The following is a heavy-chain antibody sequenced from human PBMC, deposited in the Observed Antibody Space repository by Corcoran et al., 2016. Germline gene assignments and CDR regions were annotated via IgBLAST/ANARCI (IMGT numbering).Heavy chain of an antibody. CDR2: ISAYNGNT. J-gene: IGHJ5*02. D-gene: IGHD3-3*01. Sequence: QVQLVQSGAEVKKPGASVKVSCKASGYTFTSYGISWVRQAPGQGLEWMGWISAYNGNTNYAQKLQGRVTMTTDTSTSTAYMELRSLRSEYTAGEYCAGAGRMFGVVIGSEWFDPWGQGTLVTVSS. CDR1: GYTFTSYG. CDR3: AGAGRMFGVVIGSEWFDP. V-gene: IGHV1-18*01.